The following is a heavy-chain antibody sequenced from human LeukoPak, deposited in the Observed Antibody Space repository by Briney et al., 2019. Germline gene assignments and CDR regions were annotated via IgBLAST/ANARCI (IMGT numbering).Heavy chain of an antibody. Sequence: GGSLRLSCAASGFTVSSNYMSWVRQAPGKGLEWVSYISSSGSTIYYADSVKGRFTISRDNAKNSLYLQMNSLRAEDTAVYYCAREDEGGFDYWGQGTLVTVSS. J-gene: IGHJ4*02. V-gene: IGHV3-11*01. CDR2: ISSSGSTI. CDR3: AREDEGGFDY. D-gene: IGHD2-15*01. CDR1: GFTVSSNY.